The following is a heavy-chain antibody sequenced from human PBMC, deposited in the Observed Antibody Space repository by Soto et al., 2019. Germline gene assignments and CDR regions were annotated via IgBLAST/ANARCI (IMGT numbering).Heavy chain of an antibody. Sequence: PSETLSLTCTVSGGSISSGGHYWSWIRQHPGKGLEWIGYIYYSGSTYYNPSLKSRVTISVDTSKNQFSLKLSSVTAADTAVYYCARDTVRAYYYYGMDVWGQGTTVTVSS. CDR3: ARDTVRAYYYYGMDV. CDR1: GGSISSGGHY. D-gene: IGHD3-10*01. V-gene: IGHV4-31*03. CDR2: IYYSGST. J-gene: IGHJ6*02.